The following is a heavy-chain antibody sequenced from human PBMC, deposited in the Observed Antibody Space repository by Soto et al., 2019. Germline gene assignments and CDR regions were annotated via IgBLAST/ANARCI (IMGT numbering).Heavy chain of an antibody. CDR1: GDSISSYY. J-gene: IGHJ4*02. V-gene: IGHV4-59*01. D-gene: IGHD3-22*01. Sequence: QVQLQESGPGLVKTSETLSLTCAVSGDSISSYYCMWIRQPPGKGLESIGYLYYGRSANYNPSLRSRVTLSVDTSTNQCSLTLSSMTAADTAVYYCALRSMAVVPEYWGQGTLVTVSS. CDR2: LYYGRSA. CDR3: ALRSMAVVPEY.